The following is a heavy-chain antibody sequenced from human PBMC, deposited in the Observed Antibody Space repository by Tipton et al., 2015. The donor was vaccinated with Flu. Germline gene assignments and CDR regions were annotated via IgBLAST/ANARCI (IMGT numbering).Heavy chain of an antibody. CDR1: GGTFSSYT. J-gene: IGHJ4*02. CDR3: ARDIAYCCGDCYAFDY. V-gene: IGHV1-69*09. Sequence: QLVQSGAEVKKPGSSVKVSCKASGGTFSSYTSSWVRQAPGQGLEWMGRIIPILGIANYAQKFQGRVTIIADKSTSTAYMELSSLRSEDTAVYYCARDIAYCCGDCYAFDYWGQGTLVTVSS. D-gene: IGHD2-21*02. CDR2: IIPILGIA.